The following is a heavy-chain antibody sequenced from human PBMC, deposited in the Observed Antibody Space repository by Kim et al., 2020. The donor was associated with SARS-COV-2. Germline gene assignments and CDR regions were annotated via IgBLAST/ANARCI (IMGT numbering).Heavy chain of an antibody. CDR2: IYHSGST. V-gene: IGHV4-4*02. Sequence: SETLSLTCAVSGGSISSSNWWSWVRQPPGKGLEWIGEIYHSGSTNYNPSLKSRVTISVDKSKNQFSLKLSSVTAADTAVYYCARRGAYYYYGMDVWGQGTTVTVSS. J-gene: IGHJ6*02. CDR3: ARRGAYYYYGMDV. CDR1: GGSISSSNW.